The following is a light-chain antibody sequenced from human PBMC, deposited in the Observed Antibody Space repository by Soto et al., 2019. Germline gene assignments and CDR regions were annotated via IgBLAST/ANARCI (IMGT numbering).Light chain of an antibody. Sequence: EILLTQSPSTLALSPGERATLSCRASQSVSSRLAWYHQKPGQSPRLLIYGASTRATGIPARFSGSGSGTEFTLTISSLQSEDFGLYYCHQYNNFWTFGQGTKVDIK. CDR2: GAS. CDR3: HQYNNFWT. V-gene: IGKV3-15*01. CDR1: QSVSSR. J-gene: IGKJ1*01.